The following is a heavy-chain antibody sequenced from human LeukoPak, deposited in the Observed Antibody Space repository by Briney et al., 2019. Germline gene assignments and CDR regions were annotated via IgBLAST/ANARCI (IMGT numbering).Heavy chain of an antibody. J-gene: IGHJ4*02. CDR3: ARDHSVESIVGATTFAYYFDY. CDR1: GFMFSDEY. D-gene: IGHD1-26*01. V-gene: IGHV3-11*04. Sequence: GGSLRLSCAASGFMFSDEYMSWIRQAPGKGLEWVSYISNSGDFIAYADSVKGRFTISRDNAKNSLFLQMNSLRAEDTAVYYCARDHSVESIVGATTFAYYFDYWGQGTLVTVSS. CDR2: ISNSGDFI.